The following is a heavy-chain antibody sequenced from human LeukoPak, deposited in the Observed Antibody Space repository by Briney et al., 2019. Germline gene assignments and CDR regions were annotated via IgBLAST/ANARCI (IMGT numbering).Heavy chain of an antibody. D-gene: IGHD5-12*01. V-gene: IGHV1-2*02. J-gene: IGHJ4*02. CDR1: GYTFTGYY. Sequence: ASVKVSFKASGYTFTGYYMHWVRQAPGQGLEWMGWINPNSGGTNYAQKFQGRVTMTRDTSISTAYMELSRLRSDDTAVYYCARVHQYSGYVTDYWGQGTLVTAS. CDR3: ARVHQYSGYVTDY. CDR2: INPNSGGT.